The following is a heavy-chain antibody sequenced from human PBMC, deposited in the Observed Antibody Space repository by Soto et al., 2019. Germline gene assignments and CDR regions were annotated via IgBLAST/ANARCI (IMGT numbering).Heavy chain of an antibody. J-gene: IGHJ3*02. D-gene: IGHD3-16*02. CDR2: ISAYNGNR. V-gene: IGHV1-18*04. CDR1: GYAFSSYG. Sequence: QVQLVQSGPEGKKPGASVNVSCETSGYAFSSYGITWVRQAPGQGLEWMGWISAYNGNRNYAQKFQDRVTMTTDTSTSVAYMELRGLRSDDTAVYYCARVDGGVIPGPCDIWGQGTTVTVSA. CDR3: ARVDGGVIPGPCDI.